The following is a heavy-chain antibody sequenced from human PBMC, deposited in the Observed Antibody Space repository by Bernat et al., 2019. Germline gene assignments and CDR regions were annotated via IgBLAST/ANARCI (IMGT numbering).Heavy chain of an antibody. CDR1: GFTFSSYG. CDR3: AREVSSGWNFDY. D-gene: IGHD6-19*01. J-gene: IGHJ4*02. CDR2: IWYDGSNK. Sequence: QVQLVESGGGVVQPGRSLRLSCAASGFTFSSYGMHWVRQAPGKGLEWVAPIWYDGSNKYYADSVKGRFTISRDNSKNTLYLQMNSLRAEDMAVYYCAREVSSGWNFDYWGQGTLVTVSS. V-gene: IGHV3-33*01.